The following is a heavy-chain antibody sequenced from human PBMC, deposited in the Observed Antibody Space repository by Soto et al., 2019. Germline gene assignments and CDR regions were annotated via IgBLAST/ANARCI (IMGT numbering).Heavy chain of an antibody. CDR1: GGTFSSYA. V-gene: IGHV1-69*13. CDR2: IIPIFGTA. CDR3: AGADYYDSSGYLKDY. J-gene: IGHJ4*02. D-gene: IGHD3-22*01. Sequence: SVKVSCQASGGTFSSYAISWVRQAPGQGLEWMGGIIPIFGTANYAQKFQGRVTITADESTSTAYMELSSLRSEDTAVYYCAGADYYDSSGYLKDYWGQGTLVTVSS.